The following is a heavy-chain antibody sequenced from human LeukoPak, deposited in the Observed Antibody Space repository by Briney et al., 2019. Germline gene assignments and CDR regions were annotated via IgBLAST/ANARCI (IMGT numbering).Heavy chain of an antibody. D-gene: IGHD1-26*01. CDR3: ARRRGSYSSDYFDY. V-gene: IGHV4-39*01. CDR1: GGSISSSSYY. CDR2: IYYSGST. Sequence: SETLSLTCTVSGGSISSSSYYWGWIRQPPGKGLEWIGSIYYSGSTYYNPSLKSRVTISVDTSKNQFSLKLSSVTAADTAVYYCARRRGSYSSDYFDYWVQGTLVTVSS. J-gene: IGHJ4*02.